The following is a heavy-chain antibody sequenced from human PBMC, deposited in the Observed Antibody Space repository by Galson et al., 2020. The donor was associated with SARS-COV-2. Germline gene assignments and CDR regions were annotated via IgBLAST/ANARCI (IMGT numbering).Heavy chain of an antibody. CDR3: ARGYSYGQRDDAFDI. D-gene: IGHD5-18*01. CDR2: INWNGGST. Sequence: GESLKISCAASGFTFDDYGMSWVRQAPGKGLEWVSGINWNGGSTGYADSVKGRFTISRDNAKNSLYLQMNSLRAEDMALYHCARGYSYGQRDDAFDIWGQGTMVTVSS. J-gene: IGHJ3*02. CDR1: GFTFDDYG. V-gene: IGHV3-20*01.